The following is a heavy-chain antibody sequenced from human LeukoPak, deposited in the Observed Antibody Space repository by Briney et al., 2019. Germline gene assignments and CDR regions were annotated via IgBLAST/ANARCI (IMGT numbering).Heavy chain of an antibody. V-gene: IGHV4-38-2*02. CDR1: GGSISSYY. J-gene: IGHJ5*02. D-gene: IGHD3-10*01. Sequence: SETLSLTCTVSGGSISSYYWGWIRQPPGKGLEWIGSIYHSGSTYYNPSLKSRVTISVDTSKNQFSLKLSSVTAADTAVYYCARDFSLWFGEFKNWFDPWGQGTLVTVSS. CDR3: ARDFSLWFGEFKNWFDP. CDR2: IYHSGST.